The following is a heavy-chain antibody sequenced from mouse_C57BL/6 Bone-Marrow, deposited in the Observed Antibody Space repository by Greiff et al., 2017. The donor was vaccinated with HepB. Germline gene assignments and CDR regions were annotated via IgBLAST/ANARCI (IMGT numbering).Heavy chain of an antibody. CDR2: IRLKSDNYAT. CDR3: TTVVALYAMDY. D-gene: IGHD1-1*01. CDR1: GFTFSNYW. Sequence: EVQLMESGGGLVQPGGSMKLSCVASGFTFSNYWMNWVRQSPEKGLEWVAQIRLKSDNYATHYAESVKGRFTISRDDSKSSVYLQMNNLRAEDTGIYYCTTVVALYAMDYWGQGTSVTVSS. V-gene: IGHV6-3*01. J-gene: IGHJ4*01.